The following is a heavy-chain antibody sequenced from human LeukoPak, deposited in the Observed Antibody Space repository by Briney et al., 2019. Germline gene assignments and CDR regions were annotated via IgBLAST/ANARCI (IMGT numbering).Heavy chain of an antibody. Sequence: PGGSLRLPCAASGFTFSSYAMSWVRQAPGKGLEWVSAISGSGGSTYYADSVKGRFTISRDNSKNTLYLQMNSLRAEDTAVYYCAKGSMITFGGVIVIRSPFGYWGQGTLVTVSS. J-gene: IGHJ4*02. V-gene: IGHV3-23*01. CDR3: AKGSMITFGGVIVIRSPFGY. CDR2: ISGSGGST. CDR1: GFTFSSYA. D-gene: IGHD3-16*02.